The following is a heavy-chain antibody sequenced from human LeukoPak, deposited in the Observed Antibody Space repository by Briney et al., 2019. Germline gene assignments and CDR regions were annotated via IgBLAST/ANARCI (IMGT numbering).Heavy chain of an antibody. J-gene: IGHJ4*02. V-gene: IGHV3-23*01. CDR3: AKDLGSSGWYIDY. Sequence: GGSLRLSCAASGFTFSTYGVYWVRQAPGKGLEWVSSNSGGSSYYADSVKGRFTISRDNSKNTLYLQMDSLRAEDTAVYYCAKDLGSSGWYIDYWGQGTLVTVSS. CDR1: GFTFSTYG. D-gene: IGHD6-19*01. CDR2: NSGGSS.